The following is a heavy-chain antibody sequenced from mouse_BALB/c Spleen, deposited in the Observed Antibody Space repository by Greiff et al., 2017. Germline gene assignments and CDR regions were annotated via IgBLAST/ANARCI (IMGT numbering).Heavy chain of an antibody. CDR2: INPSTGYT. CDR1: GYTFTSYW. J-gene: IGHJ2*01. Sequence: QVQLQQPGAELAKPGASVKMSCKASGYTFTSYWMHWVKQRPGQGLEWIGYINPSTGYTEYNQKFKDKATLTADKSSSTAYMQLSSLTSEDSAVYYCARRGYGSFDYWGQGTTLTVSS. V-gene: IGHV1-7*01. CDR3: ARRGYGSFDY. D-gene: IGHD1-1*01.